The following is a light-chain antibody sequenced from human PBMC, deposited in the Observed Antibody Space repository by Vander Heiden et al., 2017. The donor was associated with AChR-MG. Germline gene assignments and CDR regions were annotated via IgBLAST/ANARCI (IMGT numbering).Light chain of an antibody. Sequence: DIQITQSPSTLSASVGDRVTITCRASQSISSWLAWYQQKPGKAPKLLIYKASSLESGVPSRFSGSGSGTEVTLTISSRQPDDFATYYCQQYKSYWMYTFGQGTKLEIK. CDR3: QQYKSYWMYT. J-gene: IGKJ2*01. V-gene: IGKV1-5*03. CDR2: KAS. CDR1: QSISSW.